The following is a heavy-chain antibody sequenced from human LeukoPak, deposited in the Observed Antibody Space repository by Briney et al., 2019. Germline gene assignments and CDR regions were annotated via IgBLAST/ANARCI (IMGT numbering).Heavy chain of an antibody. Sequence: GASVKVSCKTSGYTFTYSYIHWVRQAPGQGLEWMGRINPNSGDPNYPQKFQGRVTMTRDTSISTAYMEMSSLTSDDTAVYYCARSARHCNNGVCFTDYYIDLWGKGTTVIVSS. CDR2: INPNSGDP. J-gene: IGHJ6*03. D-gene: IGHD2-8*01. CDR1: GYTFTYSY. V-gene: IGHV1-2*06. CDR3: ARSARHCNNGVCFTDYYIDL.